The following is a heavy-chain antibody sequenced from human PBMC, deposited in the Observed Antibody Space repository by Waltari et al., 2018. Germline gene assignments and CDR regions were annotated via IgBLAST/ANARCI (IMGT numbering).Heavy chain of an antibody. Sequence: EVQLVESGGGLVEPGGSLRLSCVASGFSFSTYWMSWVRQAPGKGLEWVADINQDGIKKYYMGSMKGRFTISRDKAKSSVYLEMNSLRGDDTAVYYCARDWEGERPNFDYWGQGILVTVSS. V-gene: IGHV3-7*01. CDR3: ARDWEGERPNFDY. J-gene: IGHJ4*02. CDR2: INQDGIKK. CDR1: GFSFSTYW. D-gene: IGHD1-26*01.